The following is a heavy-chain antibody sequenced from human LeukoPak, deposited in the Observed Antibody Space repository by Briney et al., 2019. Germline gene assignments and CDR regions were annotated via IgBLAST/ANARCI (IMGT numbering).Heavy chain of an antibody. CDR2: IYYIEST. CDR3: ARGATPYYYFDS. J-gene: IGHJ4*02. V-gene: IGHV4-59*01. Sequence: SETLSLTCTISGGSTSNYYWNCIRQSPGKGLEWIGYIYYIESTNYNPSLKSRVTISLDTSNNQFSLKLTSVTAAETAVYYCARGATPYYYFDSWGQGTLVTVSS. D-gene: IGHD1-26*01. CDR1: GGSTSNYY.